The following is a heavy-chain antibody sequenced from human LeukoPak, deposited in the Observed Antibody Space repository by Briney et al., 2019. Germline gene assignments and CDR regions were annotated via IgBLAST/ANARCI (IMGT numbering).Heavy chain of an antibody. CDR3: ARGERGWYGSRPSADAFDI. CDR2: ISYDGSNK. Sequence: GRSLRLSCAASGFTFSSYAMHWVRQAPGKGLEWVAVISYDGSNKYYADSVKGRFTISRDNSKNTLYLQMNSLRAEDTAVYYCARGERGWYGSRPSADAFDIWGQGTMVTVSS. J-gene: IGHJ3*02. CDR1: GFTFSSYA. V-gene: IGHV3-30-3*01. D-gene: IGHD3-10*01.